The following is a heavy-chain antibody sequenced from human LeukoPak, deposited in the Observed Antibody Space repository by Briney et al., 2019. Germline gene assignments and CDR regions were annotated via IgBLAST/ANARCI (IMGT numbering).Heavy chain of an antibody. CDR3: ARSRRVSNTKPGVRGAFDI. CDR1: GGSISSGSYY. V-gene: IGHV4-61*02. D-gene: IGHD2-8*01. J-gene: IGHJ3*02. CDR2: IYTSGST. Sequence: SQTLSLTCTVSGGSISSGSYYWSWIRQPAGKGLEWIGRIYTSGSTNYNPSLKSRVTISVDTSKNQFSLKLSSVTAADTAVYYCARSRRVSNTKPGVRGAFDIWGQGTMVTVSS.